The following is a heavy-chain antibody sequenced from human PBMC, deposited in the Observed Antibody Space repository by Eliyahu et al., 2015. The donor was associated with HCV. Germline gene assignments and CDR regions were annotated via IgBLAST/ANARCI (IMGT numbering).Heavy chain of an antibody. D-gene: IGHD3-10*01. CDR3: AKEGNYGSGSYPDY. V-gene: IGHV3-30*02. CDR2: IRSDGINK. J-gene: IGHJ4*02. Sequence: QVKVVESGGGVVQPGWSLRLSXGAXGFXFRGSGMHWVRQAPGMGLEWVAFIRSDGINKYYSDSVKGRFTISRDNFKNTLHLQLNSLRPDDTAVYFCAKEGNYGSGSYPDYWGQGTLVTVSS. CDR1: GFXFRGSG.